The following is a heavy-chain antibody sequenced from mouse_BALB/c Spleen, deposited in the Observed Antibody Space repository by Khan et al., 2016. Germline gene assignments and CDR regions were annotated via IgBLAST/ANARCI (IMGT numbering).Heavy chain of an antibody. CDR2: INTYTGEP. Sequence: QIQLVQSGPELKKPGETVKISCKASGYTFTNYGMNWVKQAPGKGLKWMGWINTYTGEPTYADDFKGRFAFSLETSASTAYLQSNNLKNEDTATYFCARSLDLWDYWGQGTSVTVSS. V-gene: IGHV9-3-1*01. CDR3: ARSLDLWDY. J-gene: IGHJ4*01. CDR1: GYTFTNYG.